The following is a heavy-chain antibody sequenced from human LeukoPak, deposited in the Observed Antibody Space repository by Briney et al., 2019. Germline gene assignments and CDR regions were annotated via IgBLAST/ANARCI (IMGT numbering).Heavy chain of an antibody. Sequence: SETLSLTCTVSGGSISSYYWSWIRQPPGKGLEWIGYIYYRGSTNFNPSLKSRVTISVDTSKNQFSLKLSSVTAADTAVYYCARDHPTGAGGFDIWGQGTMVTVSS. D-gene: IGHD4-23*01. CDR1: GGSISSYY. CDR3: ARDHPTGAGGFDI. V-gene: IGHV4-59*12. J-gene: IGHJ3*02. CDR2: IYYRGST.